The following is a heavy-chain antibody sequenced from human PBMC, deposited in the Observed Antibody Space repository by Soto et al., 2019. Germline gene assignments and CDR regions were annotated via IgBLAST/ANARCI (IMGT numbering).Heavy chain of an antibody. CDR1: GFTVSSNY. CDR2: IYSGGGST. Sequence: EVQVVESGGGLIQPGGSLRLSCAASGFTVSSNYMSWVRQAPGKGLEWVSVIYSGGGSTYYADSVKGRFTISRDNSKNTLYLQMNSLRAEDTAVYYCARGFCSGGRCCFDYWGQGTLVTVSS. V-gene: IGHV3-53*01. J-gene: IGHJ4*02. D-gene: IGHD2-15*01. CDR3: ARGFCSGGRCCFDY.